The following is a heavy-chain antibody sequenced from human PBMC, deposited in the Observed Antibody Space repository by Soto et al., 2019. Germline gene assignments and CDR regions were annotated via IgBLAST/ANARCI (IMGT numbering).Heavy chain of an antibody. CDR3: AKGLGYCSSTSCPHYFDY. CDR2: ISGSGGST. Sequence: GGSLRLSCAASGFTFSSYAMSWVRQAPGKGLEWVSAISGSGGSTYYADSVKGRFTISRDNSKNTLDLQMNSLRAEDTAVYYCAKGLGYCSSTSCPHYFDYWGQGTLVTVSS. V-gene: IGHV3-23*01. D-gene: IGHD2-2*01. J-gene: IGHJ4*02. CDR1: GFTFSSYA.